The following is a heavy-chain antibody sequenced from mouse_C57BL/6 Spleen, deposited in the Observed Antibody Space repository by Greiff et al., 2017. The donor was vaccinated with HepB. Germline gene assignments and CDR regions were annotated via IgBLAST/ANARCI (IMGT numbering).Heavy chain of an antibody. Sequence: QVQLQQPGAELVMPGASVKLSCKASGYTFTSYWMHWVKQRPGQGLEWIGEFDPSDSYTNYNQKFKGKSTLTVDKSSSTAYMQLSSLTSEDSAVYYCATPHYYGSSYLRYFDVWGTGTTVTVSS. V-gene: IGHV1-69*01. J-gene: IGHJ1*03. CDR3: ATPHYYGSSYLRYFDV. D-gene: IGHD1-1*01. CDR2: FDPSDSYT. CDR1: GYTFTSYW.